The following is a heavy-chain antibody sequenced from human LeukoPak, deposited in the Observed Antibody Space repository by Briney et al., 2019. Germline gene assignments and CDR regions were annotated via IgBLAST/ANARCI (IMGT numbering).Heavy chain of an antibody. CDR2: INPDGSTT. V-gene: IGHV3-74*01. D-gene: IGHD2-15*01. CDR1: GFTFSNYW. J-gene: IGHJ4*02. CDR3: AKDQLNRFCSGGSCSITHDS. Sequence: PGGSLRLSCAASGFTFSNYWMHWVRQDPGKGLVWVSFINPDGSTTNYADSVKGRFTISKDTSKNTLYLQMNSLRAEDTAIYYCAKDQLNRFCSGGSCSITHDSWGQGTLVTVSS.